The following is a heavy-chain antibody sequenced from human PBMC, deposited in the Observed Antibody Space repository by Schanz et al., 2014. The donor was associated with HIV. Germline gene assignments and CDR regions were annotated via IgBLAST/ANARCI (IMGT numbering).Heavy chain of an antibody. Sequence: QVQLVQSGAEVKKPGASVKVSCKASGYTFTGYYMHWVRQAPGQGLEWMGWISAYNGNTNYAQKLQGRVTMTTDTSTSTAYMELRSLRSEDTAVYYCARRGLVGATLYYYYYGMDVWGQGTTVTVSS. V-gene: IGHV1-18*04. J-gene: IGHJ6*02. CDR1: GYTFTGYY. CDR3: ARRGLVGATLYYYYYGMDV. D-gene: IGHD1-26*01. CDR2: ISAYNGNT.